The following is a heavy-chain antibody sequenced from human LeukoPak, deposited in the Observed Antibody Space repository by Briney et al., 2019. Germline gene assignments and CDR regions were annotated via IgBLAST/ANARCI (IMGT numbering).Heavy chain of an antibody. J-gene: IGHJ4*02. D-gene: IGHD3-16*01. CDR1: GFTFSSYA. V-gene: IGHV3-23*01. CDR2: ISGSGDRT. CDR3: AKWPEGAMNYFDY. Sequence: GGSLRLSCAASGFTFSSYAMTWARQTPEKGLEWVSAISGSGDRTYYADSVKGRFTISRDNSKNTVYLQMNALRAEDTALYYCAKWPEGAMNYFDYWGQGILVTVSS.